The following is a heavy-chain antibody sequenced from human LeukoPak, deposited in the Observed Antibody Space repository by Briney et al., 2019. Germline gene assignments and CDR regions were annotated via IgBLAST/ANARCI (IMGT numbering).Heavy chain of an antibody. D-gene: IGHD2-21*02. CDR1: GFTLRSYV. CDR2: ISGSGDST. CDR3: AKDRLLNCRGDCYIFDY. Sequence: GGSLRLSRVASGFTLRSYVMNWVRQTPGKGLEWVSSISGSGDSTFYADSVKGRFSISRDNSKNTLYLQVNGLRTEDTAVYYCAKDRLLNCRGDCYIFDYWGQGTVVTVSS. J-gene: IGHJ4*02. V-gene: IGHV3-23*01.